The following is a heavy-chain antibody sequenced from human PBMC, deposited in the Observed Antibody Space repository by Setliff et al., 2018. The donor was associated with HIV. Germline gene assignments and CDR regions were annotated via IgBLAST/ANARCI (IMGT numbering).Heavy chain of an antibody. V-gene: IGHV4-39*02. J-gene: IGHJ4*02. D-gene: IGHD3-22*01. Sequence: SETLSLTCTVSGGSLSRTSYYWGWIRQPPGKGLEWLGTIYFTGSAYYNPSLKSRVTISVDTSKNHFSLKLNSVTAADTAVYYCARDYYDSSGYIFFPGLPDYWGQGTLVTVSS. CDR1: GGSLSRTSYY. CDR3: ARDYYDSSGYIFFPGLPDY. CDR2: IYFTGSA.